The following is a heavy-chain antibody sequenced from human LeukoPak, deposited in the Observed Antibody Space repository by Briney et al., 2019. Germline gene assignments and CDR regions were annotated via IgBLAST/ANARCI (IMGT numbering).Heavy chain of an antibody. V-gene: IGHV1-69*13. CDR2: IIPIFGTA. Sequence: SVKVSCKASGGTFSSNAISWVRQAPGQGLEWMGGIIPIFGTANYAQKFQGRVTITADESTSTAYMELSSLRSEDTAVYYCARDGDDFWSGYLDAFDIWGQGTMVTVSS. CDR1: GGTFSSNA. J-gene: IGHJ3*02. CDR3: ARDGDDFWSGYLDAFDI. D-gene: IGHD3-3*01.